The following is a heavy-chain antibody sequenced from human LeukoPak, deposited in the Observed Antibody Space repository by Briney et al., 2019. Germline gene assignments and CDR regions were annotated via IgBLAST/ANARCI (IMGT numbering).Heavy chain of an antibody. CDR3: ARTYYGSGTYYTF. Sequence: ASVKVSCKASGYSFISYGVSWVRQGPGQGLEWMGWISPHSGNTNSAQKFRGRVTMTTDTSTSTAYMELRSLRSDDTAVYYCARTYYGSGTYYTFWGQGTPATVSS. D-gene: IGHD3-10*01. CDR2: ISPHSGNT. J-gene: IGHJ4*02. V-gene: IGHV1-18*04. CDR1: GYSFISYG.